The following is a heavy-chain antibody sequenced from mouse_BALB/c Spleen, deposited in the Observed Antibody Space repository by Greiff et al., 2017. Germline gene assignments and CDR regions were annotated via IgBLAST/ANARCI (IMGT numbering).Heavy chain of an antibody. Sequence: VQLQQSGPALVKPGASVKISCKASGYSFTDYIMLWVKQSHGKSLEWIGNINPYYGSTSYNLKFKGKATLTVDKSSSTAYMQLNSLTSEDSAVYYCAREEITHYAMDYWGQGTSVTVSS. CDR2: INPYYGST. J-gene: IGHJ4*01. CDR1: GYSFTDYI. V-gene: IGHV1-39*01. CDR3: AREEITHYAMDY. D-gene: IGHD2-4*01.